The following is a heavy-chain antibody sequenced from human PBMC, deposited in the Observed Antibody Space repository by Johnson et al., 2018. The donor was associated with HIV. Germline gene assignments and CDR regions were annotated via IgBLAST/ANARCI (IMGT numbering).Heavy chain of an antibody. V-gene: IGHV3-30*02. CDR3: AKDKGVWGFDAFDI. Sequence: QVQLVESGGGVVQPGGSLRLSCAASGFTFSTYGMHWVRQAPGKGLEWVAFIRYDGSNKYYTDSVKGQFTISRDNSKNTLYLQMNSLRAEDTAVYYCAKDKGVWGFDAFDIWGQGTMVTVSS. J-gene: IGHJ3*02. CDR1: GFTFSTYG. CDR2: IRYDGSNK. D-gene: IGHD3-16*01.